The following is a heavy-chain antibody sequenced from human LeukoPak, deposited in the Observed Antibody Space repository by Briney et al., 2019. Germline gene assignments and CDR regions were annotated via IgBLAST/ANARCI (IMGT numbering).Heavy chain of an antibody. V-gene: IGHV3-48*03. Sequence: GGSLRLSCAASGFTFSSYEMNWVREAPGEGLGWVSYISSSGSTIYYADSVKGRFTISRDNAKNSLYLQMNSLRGDDTAVYYCARGDSSGYYFDYWGQGTLVTVSS. CDR3: ARGDSSGYYFDY. D-gene: IGHD3-22*01. CDR2: ISSSGSTI. CDR1: GFTFSSYE. J-gene: IGHJ4*02.